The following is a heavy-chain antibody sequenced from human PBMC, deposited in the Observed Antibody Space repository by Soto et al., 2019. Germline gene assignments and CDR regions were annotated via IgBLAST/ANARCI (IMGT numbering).Heavy chain of an antibody. CDR2: ISAYNGNT. V-gene: IGHV1-18*01. CDR1: GYTFTSYG. D-gene: IGHD6-13*01. CDR3: SREVRRRSSTAAGDWFDP. J-gene: IGHJ5*02. Sequence: AAVKVSCKASGYTFTSYGISWVRQAPGQGLEWMGWISAYNGNTNYAQKLQGRVTMTTDTSTSTAYMELRSMRSDDTAVYYCSREVRRRSSTAAGDWFDPWGQGTLVTVYS.